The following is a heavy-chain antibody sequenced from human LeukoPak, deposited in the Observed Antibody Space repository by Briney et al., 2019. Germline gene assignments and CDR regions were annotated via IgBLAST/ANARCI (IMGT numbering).Heavy chain of an antibody. Sequence: AGGSLRLSCVASGITINNVWMSWVRQAPGKGLEWIGRIKSKTDNGTIDYAAPVRDRFTISRDDSENTLYLHMSSLKTEDTAVYYCTADRLDFWSGYANYYYYYYMDVWGKGTSVIVSS. V-gene: IGHV3-15*01. J-gene: IGHJ6*03. CDR1: GITINNVW. D-gene: IGHD3-3*01. CDR3: TADRLDFWSGYANYYYYYYMDV. CDR2: IKSKTDNGTI.